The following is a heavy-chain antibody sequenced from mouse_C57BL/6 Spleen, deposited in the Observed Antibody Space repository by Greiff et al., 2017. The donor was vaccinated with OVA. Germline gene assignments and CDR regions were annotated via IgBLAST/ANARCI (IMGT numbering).Heavy chain of an antibody. CDR1: GYAFSSSW. Sequence: QVQLQQSGPELVKPGASVKISCKASGYAFSSSWMNWVKQRPGKGLEWIGRIYPGDGDTNYNGKFKGKATLTADKSSSTAYMQLSSLTSEDSAVYFCARSYYYGSSPYAMDYWGQGTSVTVPS. J-gene: IGHJ4*01. CDR2: IYPGDGDT. D-gene: IGHD1-1*01. CDR3: ARSYYYGSSPYAMDY. V-gene: IGHV1-82*01.